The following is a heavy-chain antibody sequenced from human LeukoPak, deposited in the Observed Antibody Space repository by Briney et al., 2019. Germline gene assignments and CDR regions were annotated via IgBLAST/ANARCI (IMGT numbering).Heavy chain of an antibody. D-gene: IGHD2-2*01. CDR3: AKVGGYCTSTSCYAYFDY. CDR2: IIASGGGT. V-gene: IGHV3-23*01. J-gene: IGHJ4*02. Sequence: GGSLRLSCTASGFIFASYAMTWVRQAPGKGLEWVSTIIASGGGTFYADSVKGRFTISRDNSKNTLYLQMDSLRAEGTAVYYCAKVGGYCTSTSCYAYFDYWGQGTLVTVSS. CDR1: GFIFASYA.